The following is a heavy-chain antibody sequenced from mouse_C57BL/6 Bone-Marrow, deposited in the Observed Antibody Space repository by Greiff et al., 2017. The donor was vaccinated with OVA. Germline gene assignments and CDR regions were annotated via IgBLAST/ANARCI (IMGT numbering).Heavy chain of an antibody. J-gene: IGHJ3*01. V-gene: IGHV5-12*01. D-gene: IGHD2-4*01. Sequence: EVQRVESGGGLVQPGGSLKLSCAASGFTFSDYYMYWVRQTPEKRLEWVAYISNGGGSTYYPDTVKGRFTISRDNAKNTLYLQMSRLKSEDTAMYYCARHQDYDGDWFAYWGQGTLVTVSA. CDR3: ARHQDYDGDWFAY. CDR2: ISNGGGST. CDR1: GFTFSDYY.